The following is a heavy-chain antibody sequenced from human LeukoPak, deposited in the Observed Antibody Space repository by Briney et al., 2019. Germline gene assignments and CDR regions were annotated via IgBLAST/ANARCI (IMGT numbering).Heavy chain of an antibody. CDR1: GYTFTSHY. J-gene: IGHJ2*01. V-gene: IGHV1-2*02. CDR2: INPNNGDT. CDR3: ARDVYTSGWRYFDL. D-gene: IGHD6-19*01. Sequence: EASVKVSCKASGYTFTSHYIHWVRQAAGQGPEWMGWINPNNGDTNYGQKFQGRVTMTRDASIGTAYMEVNSLRYDDTAVYYCARDVYTSGWRYFDLWGRGTPVTVSS.